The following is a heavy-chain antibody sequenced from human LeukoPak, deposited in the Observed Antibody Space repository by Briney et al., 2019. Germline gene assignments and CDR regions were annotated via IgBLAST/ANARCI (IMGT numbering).Heavy chain of an antibody. CDR3: TKEIIAVAGNYFDY. J-gene: IGHJ4*02. CDR1: GFTFSSYA. CDR2: IDDSGGST. D-gene: IGHD6-19*01. Sequence: GGSLRLSCAASGFTFSSYAMTWVRQAPGKGLEWVSTIDDSGGSTYYADSVKGRFTISRDNSKNTLYLQMNSLRAEDTALYYCTKEIIAVAGNYFDYWGQGTLVTVSS. V-gene: IGHV3-23*01.